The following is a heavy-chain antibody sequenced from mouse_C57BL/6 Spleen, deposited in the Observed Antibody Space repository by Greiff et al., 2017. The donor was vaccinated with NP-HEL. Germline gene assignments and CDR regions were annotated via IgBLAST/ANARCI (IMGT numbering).Heavy chain of an antibody. D-gene: IGHD1-1*01. CDR2: IYPGNSDT. J-gene: IGHJ3*01. CDR3: TTLYGSSTAWFAY. Sequence: LEWIGAIYPGNSDTSYNQKFKGKAKLTAVTSASTAYMELSSLTNEDSAVYYCTTLYGSSTAWFAYWGQGTLVTVSA. V-gene: IGHV1-5*01.